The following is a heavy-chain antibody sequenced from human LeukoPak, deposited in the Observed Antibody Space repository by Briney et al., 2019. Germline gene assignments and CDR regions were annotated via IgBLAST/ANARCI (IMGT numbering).Heavy chain of an antibody. CDR2: IGTAGDT. D-gene: IGHD2-15*01. CDR1: GFTFSSYD. V-gene: IGHV3-13*01. J-gene: IGHJ5*02. Sequence: GGSLRLSCAASGFTFSSYDMHWVRQATGKGLEWVSAIGTAGDTYYPGSVKGRFTISRENAKNSLYLQMNSLRAGDTAVYYYARGAYCSGGSCYVGYNWFDPWGQGTLVTVSS. CDR3: ARGAYCSGGSCYVGYNWFDP.